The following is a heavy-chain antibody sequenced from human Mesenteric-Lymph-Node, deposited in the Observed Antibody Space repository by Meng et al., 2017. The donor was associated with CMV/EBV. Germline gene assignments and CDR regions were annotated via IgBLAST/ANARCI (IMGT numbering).Heavy chain of an antibody. V-gene: IGHV3-11*04. Sequence: AASGFTFSDYYMSWIRQAPGKGLEWVSYISSSGSTIYYADSVKGRFTISRDNAKNSLYLQMNSLRAEDTAVYYCARVARSGSYNFDYWGQGTLVTVSS. D-gene: IGHD3-10*01. CDR3: ARVARSGSYNFDY. CDR1: GFTFSDYY. CDR2: ISSSGSTI. J-gene: IGHJ4*02.